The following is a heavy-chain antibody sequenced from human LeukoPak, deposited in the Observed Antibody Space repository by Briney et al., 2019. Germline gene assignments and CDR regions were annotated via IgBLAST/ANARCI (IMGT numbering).Heavy chain of an antibody. V-gene: IGHV4-39*01. D-gene: IGHD3-10*01. Sequence: SETLSLTCTVSGGSISSSSYYWGWIRQPPGKGLEWIGSIYYSGSTYYNPSLKSRVTISVDTSKNQFSLKLSSVTAADTAVYYCARVRITMVRGGSGGWFDPWGQGTLVTVSS. J-gene: IGHJ5*02. CDR1: GGSISSSSYY. CDR2: IYYSGST. CDR3: ARVRITMVRGGSGGWFDP.